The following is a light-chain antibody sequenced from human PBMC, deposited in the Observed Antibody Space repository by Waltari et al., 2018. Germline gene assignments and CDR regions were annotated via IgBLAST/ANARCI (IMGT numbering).Light chain of an antibody. CDR3: ASYTPSRALV. Sequence: QSALTQPPSVSGSPGQSVTISCTGTNSDVGFYSRVSWYQQPPGTVPKLVIYEVTNRPSGVPDRFSGSKSGNTASLTISGLQAEDEADYYCASYTPSRALVFGGGTKVTVL. CDR1: NSDVGFYSR. J-gene: IGLJ2*01. V-gene: IGLV2-18*02. CDR2: EVT.